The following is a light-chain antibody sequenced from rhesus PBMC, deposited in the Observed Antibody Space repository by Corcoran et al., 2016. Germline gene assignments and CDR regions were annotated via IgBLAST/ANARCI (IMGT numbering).Light chain of an antibody. J-gene: IGKJ1*01. CDR2: KTS. Sequence: DIQMTQSPSSLSASVGDTVTITCRASQGISSWLVWYHQKPGKAPKLLSYKTSRLQSGVPSRFSGSGSGKDFTLTISSLQSEDCATDYWQNYSYRRWTFGQGTKVEIK. V-gene: IGKV1-22*01. CDR3: QNYSYRRWT. CDR1: QGISSW.